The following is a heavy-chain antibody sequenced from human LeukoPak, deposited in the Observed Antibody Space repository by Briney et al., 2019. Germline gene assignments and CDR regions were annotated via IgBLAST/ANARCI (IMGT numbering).Heavy chain of an antibody. V-gene: IGHV1-8*01. CDR2: MNPNSGNT. D-gene: IGHD3-3*01. Sequence: ASVKVSCKASGYTFTSYDINWVRQATGQGLEWMGWMNPNSGNTGYAQKFQGRVTMTRNTSISTAYMELSSLRSEDTAVYYCTTFGVDNYYMDVWGKGTTVTVSS. J-gene: IGHJ6*03. CDR1: GYTFTSYD. CDR3: TTFGVDNYYMDV.